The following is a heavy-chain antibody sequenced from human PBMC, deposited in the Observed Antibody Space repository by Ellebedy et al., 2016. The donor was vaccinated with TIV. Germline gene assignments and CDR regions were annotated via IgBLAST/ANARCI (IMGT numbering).Heavy chain of an antibody. Sequence: GESLKISCAASGFTFSSYSLNWVRQAPGKGLESVSSISSSNHYIYYADSVKGRFTISRDNAKNSLYLQMNSLRAEDTAVFYCARELAAAGFFDYWGQGTLVTVSS. CDR2: ISSSNHYI. CDR3: ARELAAAGFFDY. V-gene: IGHV3-21*01. D-gene: IGHD6-13*01. J-gene: IGHJ4*02. CDR1: GFTFSSYS.